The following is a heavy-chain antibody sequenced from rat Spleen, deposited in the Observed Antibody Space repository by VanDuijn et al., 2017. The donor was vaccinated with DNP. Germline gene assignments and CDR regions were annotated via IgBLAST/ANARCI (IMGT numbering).Heavy chain of an antibody. CDR1: GFIFSDYN. CDR2: ISYDGGNT. J-gene: IGHJ2*01. V-gene: IGHV5-20*01. Sequence: EVQLVESGGGLVQPGRSMKLSCAASGFIFSDYNMAWVRQAPKKGLEWVAYISYDGGNTYYGDSVKGRFTVSRDNAKSTLYLQMDSLRSEDTATYYCTTESAGLRVWDYWGQGVMGTVSS. D-gene: IGHD1-4*01. CDR3: TTESAGLRVWDY.